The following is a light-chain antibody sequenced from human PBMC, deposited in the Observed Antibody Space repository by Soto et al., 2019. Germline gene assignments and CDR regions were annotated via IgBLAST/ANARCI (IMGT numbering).Light chain of an antibody. J-gene: IGLJ2*01. CDR2: EVN. CDR3: SAYAGSNAVV. CDR1: SSDVGLYDY. Sequence: QSALTQPPSASGSPGQSVTISCAGTSSDVGLYDYVSWYQQHPAKAPKLLIYEVNKRPSGVPDRFSGSKSGNTASLTVSGLQAEDEAHYYCSAYAGSNAVVFGGGTKSPS. V-gene: IGLV2-8*01.